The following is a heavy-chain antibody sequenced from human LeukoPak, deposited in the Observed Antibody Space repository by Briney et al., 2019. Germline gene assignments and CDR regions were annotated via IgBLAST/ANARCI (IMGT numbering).Heavy chain of an antibody. CDR3: ARFAYHTDSFPGHY. V-gene: IGHV5-51*01. J-gene: IGHJ4*02. CDR1: GYNFSNYW. D-gene: IGHD2-21*01. CDR2: IYPGDSDT. Sequence: GESLKISCKGSGYNFSNYWIGWVRQMPGKGLEWMGIIYPGDSDTRYSPSFQGQISISVDKSISTAYLQWSSLKASDTAMYYCARFAYHTDSFPGHYWGQGTLVTVSS.